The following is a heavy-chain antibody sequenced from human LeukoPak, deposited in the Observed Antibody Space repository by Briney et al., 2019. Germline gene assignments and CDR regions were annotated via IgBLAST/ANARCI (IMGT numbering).Heavy chain of an antibody. J-gene: IGHJ4*02. CDR3: AKESPHFDY. CDR2: ISGSGVTT. V-gene: IGHV3-23*01. CDR1: GFTFSSYA. Sequence: GGSLRLSCAASGFTFSSYAMSWVRQAPGKGLEWASTISGSGVTTYYVDSVKGRFTISRDNSKNTLYLQMNSLRAEDTAIYYCAKESPHFDYWGQGTLVTVSS.